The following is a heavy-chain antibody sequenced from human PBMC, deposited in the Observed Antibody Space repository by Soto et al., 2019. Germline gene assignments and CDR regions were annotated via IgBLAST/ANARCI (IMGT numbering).Heavy chain of an antibody. CDR3: AKDRRAYSYGLFDY. Sequence: SLRLSCAASGFTFSSYGMHWVRQAPGKGLEWVAVISYDGSNKYYADSVKGRFTISRDNSKNTLYLQMNSLRAEDTAVYYCAKDRRAYSYGLFDYWGQGTLVTVSS. CDR1: GFTFSSYG. J-gene: IGHJ4*02. CDR2: ISYDGSNK. V-gene: IGHV3-30*18. D-gene: IGHD5-18*01.